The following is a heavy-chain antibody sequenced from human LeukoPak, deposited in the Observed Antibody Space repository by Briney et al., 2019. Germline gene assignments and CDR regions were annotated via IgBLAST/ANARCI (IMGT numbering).Heavy chain of an antibody. Sequence: GGSLRLSCAASGFTFSSYAMSWVRQAPGKGLEWVSAISGSGGSTYYADSVKGRFTISRDNSRNTLYLQMNSLRAEDTAVYYCARAVAGTWEDYWGQGTLVTVSS. D-gene: IGHD6-19*01. CDR1: GFTFSSYA. CDR3: ARAVAGTWEDY. J-gene: IGHJ4*02. CDR2: ISGSGGST. V-gene: IGHV3-23*01.